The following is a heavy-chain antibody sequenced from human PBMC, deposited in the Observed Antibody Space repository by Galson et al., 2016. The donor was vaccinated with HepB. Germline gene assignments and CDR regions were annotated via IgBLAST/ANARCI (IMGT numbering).Heavy chain of an antibody. V-gene: IGHV3-23*01. Sequence: SLRLSCAASGFTFSSYAMSWVRQAPGKGLEWVSAISGTGDSIYYADSVRGRFTISRDNSKNTLSLQINSLRAEDTAVFYCAKDVHYDFWSALHNYFEYWGQGTLVTVSS. CDR3: AKDVHYDFWSALHNYFEY. J-gene: IGHJ4*02. CDR1: GFTFSSYA. D-gene: IGHD3-3*01. CDR2: ISGTGDSI.